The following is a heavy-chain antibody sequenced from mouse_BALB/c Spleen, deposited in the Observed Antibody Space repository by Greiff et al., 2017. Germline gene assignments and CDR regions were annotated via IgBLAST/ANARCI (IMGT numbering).Heavy chain of an antibody. CDR1: GFNIKDTY. D-gene: IGHD1-1*02. CDR3: ASLWSLYAMDY. CDR2: IDPANGNT. J-gene: IGHJ4*01. Sequence: EVQRVESGAELVKPGASVKLSCTASGFNIKDTYMHWVKQRPEQGLEWIGRIDPANGNTKYDPKFQGKATITADTSSNTAYLQLSSLTSEDTVVYYCASLWSLYAMDYWGQGTSVTVSS. V-gene: IGHV14-3*02.